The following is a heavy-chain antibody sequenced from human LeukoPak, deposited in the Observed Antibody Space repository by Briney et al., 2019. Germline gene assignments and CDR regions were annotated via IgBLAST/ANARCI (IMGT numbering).Heavy chain of an antibody. J-gene: IGHJ6*02. D-gene: IGHD3-10*01. Sequence: GSLRLSCAASGFTVSSNYMSWVRQAPGRGLEWVSVIYSGGGTYYAESVKGRFTISRDNSKNTLYLQLNSLRAEDTAVYYCARDQLYYLGSGSLTVGPFHGMDVWGHGTTVTVSS. V-gene: IGHV3-66*01. CDR2: IYSGGGT. CDR3: ARDQLYYLGSGSLTVGPFHGMDV. CDR1: GFTVSSNY.